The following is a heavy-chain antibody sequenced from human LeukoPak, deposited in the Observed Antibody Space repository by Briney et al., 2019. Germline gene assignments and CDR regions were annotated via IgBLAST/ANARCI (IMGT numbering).Heavy chain of an antibody. CDR2: ISGGGEHT. Sequence: PGGSLRLSCAASGFTFNNYAMNWVRQAPGKGLEWVSSISGGGEHTYYADSAKGRFTISRDNSQNTLYLQMNSLRAEDTAVYYCARDYADYVGYFFFDYWGQGTLVTVSS. J-gene: IGHJ4*02. CDR3: ARDYADYVGYFFFDY. V-gene: IGHV3-23*01. CDR1: GFTFNNYA. D-gene: IGHD4-17*01.